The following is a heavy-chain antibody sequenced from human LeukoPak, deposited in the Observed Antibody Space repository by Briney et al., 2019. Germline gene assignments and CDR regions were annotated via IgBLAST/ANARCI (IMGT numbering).Heavy chain of an antibody. CDR1: GFTVSNNY. CDR2: IYSDGIT. CDR3: GRDLLRPISYGMDV. V-gene: IGHV3-53*01. D-gene: IGHD2-15*01. Sequence: GGSLRLSCAASGFTVSNNYMNWVRQAPGKGLEWLSVIYSDGITYYADSVKGRSTISRDSSKNTLYLQMNSLRAEDMAVYYCGRDLLRPISYGMDVWGQGTTVTVSS. J-gene: IGHJ6*02.